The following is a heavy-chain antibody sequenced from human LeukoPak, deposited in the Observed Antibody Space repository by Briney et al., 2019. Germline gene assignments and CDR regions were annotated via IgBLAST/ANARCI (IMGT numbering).Heavy chain of an antibody. CDR3: ARDHILRRQYYFDY. Sequence: ASVKVSYKPSGYTFTSYGCCRVQQAPGEALEWMGWISAYNGNTNYAQKLQGRVTMTTDTSTSTAYMELRSLRSADTAVYYCARDHILRRQYYFDYWGQGTLVTVSS. J-gene: IGHJ4*02. D-gene: IGHD2-21*01. V-gene: IGHV1-18*01. CDR2: ISAYNGNT. CDR1: GYTFTSYG.